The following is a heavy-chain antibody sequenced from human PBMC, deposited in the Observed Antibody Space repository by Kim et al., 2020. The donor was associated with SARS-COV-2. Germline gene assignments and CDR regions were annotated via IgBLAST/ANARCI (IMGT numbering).Heavy chain of an antibody. CDR2: ITGSGDAT. CDR1: GFTFNNYA. J-gene: IGHJ4*02. CDR3: TKFGRNIEPN. D-gene: IGHD2-15*01. V-gene: IGHV3-23*01. Sequence: GGSLRLSCAASGFTFNNYALNWVRQAPGKGLEWVSAITGSGDATFYADSVKGRFTISRDNSLNTLYLQINSLRGEDTAVYYCTKFGRNIEPNWGQGTLVTVSS.